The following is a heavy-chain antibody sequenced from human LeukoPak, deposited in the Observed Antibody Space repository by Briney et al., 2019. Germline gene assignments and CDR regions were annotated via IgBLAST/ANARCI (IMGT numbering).Heavy chain of an antibody. Sequence: PSDPLSLTCTVSGGSISSSNYYWGWIRQPPGKGLEWIGNLYYNETTYYNPSLKSRVTISADTSKNQFSLKLSSVTAADTAVYYCARNREQWVVRDFDYWGQGTLVT. V-gene: IGHV4-39*01. J-gene: IGHJ4*02. D-gene: IGHD6-19*01. CDR2: LYYNETT. CDR3: ARNREQWVVRDFDY. CDR1: GGSISSSNYY.